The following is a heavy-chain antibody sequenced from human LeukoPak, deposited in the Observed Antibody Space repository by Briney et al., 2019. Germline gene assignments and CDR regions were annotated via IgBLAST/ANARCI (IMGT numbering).Heavy chain of an antibody. J-gene: IGHJ4*02. CDR1: GGSISSSSYY. CDR3: ARSLSYYFDY. CDR2: IYYSGST. V-gene: IGHV4-39*01. D-gene: IGHD3-16*02. Sequence: PSETLSLTCTVFGGSISSSSYYLGWIRQPPGKGLEWIGSIYYSGSTYYNPSLKSRVTISVDTSKNQFSLKLSSVTAADTAVYYCARSLSYYFDYWGQGTLVTVSS.